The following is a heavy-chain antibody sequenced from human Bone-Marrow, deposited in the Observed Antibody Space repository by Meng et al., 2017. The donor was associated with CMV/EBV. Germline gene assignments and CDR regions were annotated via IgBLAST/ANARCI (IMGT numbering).Heavy chain of an antibody. J-gene: IGHJ5*02. CDR3: ERDLTWGVIAAAGKGGQGWFDP. D-gene: IGHD6-13*01. Sequence: GSLRLSCTVSGGSISSYDWSWIRQPPGKGLEWIGYIYYSGSTNYNPSLKSRVTISVDTSKNPFSLKLSSVTAAETAGYYCERDLTWGVIAAAGKGGQGWFDPWGQGTLVTVSS. CDR2: IYYSGST. V-gene: IGHV4-59*01. CDR1: GGSISSYD.